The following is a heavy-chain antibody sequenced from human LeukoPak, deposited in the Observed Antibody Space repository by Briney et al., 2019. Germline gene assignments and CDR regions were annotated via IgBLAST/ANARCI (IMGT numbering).Heavy chain of an antibody. CDR3: ARDDAYTSTFWDY. CDR1: GYTFSDYA. CDR2: INADNGNT. Sequence: ASVKVSCKASGYTFSDYAIHWVRQAHRQTLEWMGWINADNGNTRYSQKFQGRVTITRDTSASTAYMELSGLRSEDTAVYYCARDDAYTSTFWDYWGQGTLVTVSS. J-gene: IGHJ4*02. V-gene: IGHV1-3*01. D-gene: IGHD6-13*01.